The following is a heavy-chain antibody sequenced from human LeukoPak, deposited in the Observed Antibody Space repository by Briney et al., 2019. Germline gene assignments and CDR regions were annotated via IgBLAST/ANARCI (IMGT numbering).Heavy chain of an antibody. Sequence: ESGPTLVNPTQTLTLTCTFSGFSLSTSGVGAGWIRQPPGKALEWLALIYWDDDKRYSPSLKSRLTITKDTSKNQVVPTMTNMDPVDTATYYCAHMGITMVRGVIINWFDPWGQGTLVTVSS. D-gene: IGHD3-10*01. CDR2: IYWDDDK. CDR3: AHMGITMVRGVIINWFDP. CDR1: GFSLSTSGVG. J-gene: IGHJ5*02. V-gene: IGHV2-5*02.